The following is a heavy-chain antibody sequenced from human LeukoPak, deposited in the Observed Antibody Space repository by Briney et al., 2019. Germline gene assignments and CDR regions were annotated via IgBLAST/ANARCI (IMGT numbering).Heavy chain of an antibody. CDR2: TITILNVP. V-gene: IGHV1-69*02. CDR1: AGTFNDYC. D-gene: IGHD2-15*01. Sequence: ASVKVSCKASAGTFNDYCISWVRLAPGQGREWMGMTITILNVPNYVQKFVGRVTITTDKSTNTDYMELSGLKSEDTALYFCVRGRPRDRYFDYWGQGALVTVSS. J-gene: IGHJ4*02. CDR3: VRGRPRDRYFDY.